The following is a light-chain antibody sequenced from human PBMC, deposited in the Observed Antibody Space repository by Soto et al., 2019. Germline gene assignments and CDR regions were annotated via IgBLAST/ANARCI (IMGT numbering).Light chain of an antibody. CDR3: QQSYRAPLT. V-gene: IGKV1-39*01. CDR2: AAS. CDR1: QSISNY. J-gene: IGKJ4*01. Sequence: DIQMTQSPSSLSASVGDRVTITCRASQSISNYLNWYQQKPGKAPKFLIYAASNLQSGVPSRFSGSGSGTDLTLTISSLQPEDFATYYCQQSYRAPLTFGGGTKVEIK.